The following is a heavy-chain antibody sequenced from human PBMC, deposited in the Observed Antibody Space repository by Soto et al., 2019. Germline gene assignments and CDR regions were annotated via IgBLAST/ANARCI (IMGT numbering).Heavy chain of an antibody. CDR2: MNPNSGNT. CDR1: GYTFTSYD. CDR3: ARDDRYYDILTGYYFPSPWGFDP. J-gene: IGHJ5*02. Sequence: ASVKVSCKASGYTFTSYDINWVRRATGQGLEWMGWMNPNSGNTGYAQKFQGRVTMTRNTSISTAYMELSSLRSEDTAVYYCARDDRYYDILTGYYFPSPWGFDPWGQGTLVTVSS. V-gene: IGHV1-8*01. D-gene: IGHD3-9*01.